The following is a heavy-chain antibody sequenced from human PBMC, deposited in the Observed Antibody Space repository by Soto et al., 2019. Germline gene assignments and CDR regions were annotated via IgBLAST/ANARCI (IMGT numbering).Heavy chain of an antibody. Sequence: EVQLLESGGGLVQPGGSLRLSCAASGFTFSSYAMSWVRQAPGKGLEWVSAISGSGGSTYYADSVKGRFTISRDNSKNTLYLQMNSLRAEDTAVYYCAKPGDYISGSYRYTHFDYWGQGTLVTVSS. V-gene: IGHV3-23*01. D-gene: IGHD3-16*02. CDR1: GFTFSSYA. J-gene: IGHJ4*02. CDR2: ISGSGGST. CDR3: AKPGDYISGSYRYTHFDY.